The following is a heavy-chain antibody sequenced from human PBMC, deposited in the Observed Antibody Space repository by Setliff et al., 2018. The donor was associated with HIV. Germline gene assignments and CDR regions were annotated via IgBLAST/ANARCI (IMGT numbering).Heavy chain of an antibody. CDR1: GGSIWNYY. Sequence: PSETLSLTCTVSGGSIWNYYWSWIRQPPGKGLEWIGTIYYSGSTYYNPSLKSRVTISIDTSKNQFSLKLSSVTAADTAVYYCARDIGGGSSWGQGTLVTVSS. J-gene: IGHJ1*01. V-gene: IGHV4-39*07. D-gene: IGHD2-15*01. CDR3: ARDIGGGSS. CDR2: IYYSGST.